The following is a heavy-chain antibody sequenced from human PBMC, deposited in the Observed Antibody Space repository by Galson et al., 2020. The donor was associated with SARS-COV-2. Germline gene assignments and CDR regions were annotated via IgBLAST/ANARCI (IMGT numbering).Heavy chain of an antibody. Sequence: GESLKISCAASGFTVSSNYMSWVRQAPGKGLEWVSVIYSGGSTYYADSVKGRFTISRDNSKNTLYLQMNSLRAEDTAVYYCAKELDWGYYYYGMDVWGQGTTVTVSS. CDR3: AKELDWGYYYYGMDV. V-gene: IGHV3-53*01. J-gene: IGHJ6*02. CDR2: IYSGGST. CDR1: GFTVSSNY. D-gene: IGHD7-27*01.